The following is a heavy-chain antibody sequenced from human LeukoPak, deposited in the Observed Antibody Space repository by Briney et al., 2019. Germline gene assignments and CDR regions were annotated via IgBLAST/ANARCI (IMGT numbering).Heavy chain of an antibody. D-gene: IGHD3-22*01. V-gene: IGHV3-13*01. J-gene: IGHJ3*02. Sequence: GGSLRLSCAASGFTFSIYDMHWVRQVTGKGLEWVSGIGTGGDTHYPGSVKGRFTISRENAKNSLYLQMNSLRAGDTAVCYCARAARYYGSSGAHAFDIWGQGTMVTVSS. CDR3: ARAARYYGSSGAHAFDI. CDR1: GFTFSIYD. CDR2: IGTGGDT.